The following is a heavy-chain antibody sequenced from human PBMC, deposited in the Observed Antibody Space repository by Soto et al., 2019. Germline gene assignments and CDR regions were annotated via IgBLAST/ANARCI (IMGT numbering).Heavy chain of an antibody. Sequence: QVQLQQWGAGLLKPSETLSLTCAVYGGSFSGYFWSWVRQPPGKGLEWVGGINHSGSTNYNSSLKSRVTISVDTSKNQFSLKLSSVTAADAAVYYCAGGRGRTQLVRTCYYYGMDVWGQGTTVTVSS. D-gene: IGHD6-13*01. CDR2: INHSGST. CDR1: GGSFSGYF. V-gene: IGHV4-34*01. CDR3: AGGRGRTQLVRTCYYYGMDV. J-gene: IGHJ6*02.